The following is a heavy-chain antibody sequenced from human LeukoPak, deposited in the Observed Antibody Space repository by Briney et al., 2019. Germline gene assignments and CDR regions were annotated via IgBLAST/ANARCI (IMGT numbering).Heavy chain of an antibody. J-gene: IGHJ4*02. CDR3: AREYGGGYSYGHYY. Sequence: GSSVKVSCKASGGTFSSYAISWVRQAPGQGLEWVGRVIPTLGIANYAQSFQGRVTITADKSTGTAYMQLSSLRSEDTAVYYCAREYGGGYSYGHYYWGQGTLVSVSS. D-gene: IGHD5-18*01. CDR2: VIPTLGIA. CDR1: GGTFSSYA. V-gene: IGHV1-69*04.